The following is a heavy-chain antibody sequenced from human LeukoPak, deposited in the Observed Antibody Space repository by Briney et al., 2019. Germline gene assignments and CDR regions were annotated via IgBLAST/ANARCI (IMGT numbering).Heavy chain of an antibody. V-gene: IGHV4-59*01. CDR2: IYYSGST. J-gene: IGHJ4*02. CDR1: GGSISSYY. Sequence: PSETLSLTCTVSGGSISSYYWSWIRQPPGKGLEWIGYIYYSGSTNYNPSLKGRVTISVDTSKNQFSLKLSSVTAADTAVYYCARSGLWFGELMGYWGQGTMVTVCS. D-gene: IGHD3-10*01. CDR3: ARSGLWFGELMGY.